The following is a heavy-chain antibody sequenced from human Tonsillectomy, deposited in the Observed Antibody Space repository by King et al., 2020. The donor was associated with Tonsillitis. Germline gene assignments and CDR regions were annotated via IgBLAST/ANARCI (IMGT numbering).Heavy chain of an antibody. CDR2: ISVYNGNT. V-gene: IGHV1-18*04. D-gene: IGHD3-16*02. CDR1: GYTLISYG. CDR3: ARDRYDYVWGSYRSIAPLDY. J-gene: IGHJ4*02. Sequence: QLVQSGAEVKKPGASVKVSCKASGYTLISYGISWVRQAPGQGLEWRGWISVYNGNTNYAQKLQGRVTMTTDTSTSTAYMELRSLRSDDTAVYYCARDRYDYVWGSYRSIAPLDYWGQGTLVTVSS.